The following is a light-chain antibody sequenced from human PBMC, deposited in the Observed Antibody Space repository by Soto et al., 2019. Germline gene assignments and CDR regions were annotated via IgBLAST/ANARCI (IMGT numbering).Light chain of an antibody. CDR1: QSVASN. J-gene: IGKJ4*01. CDR3: HHYNNWPHT. CDR2: GAS. Sequence: DIVMTQSPTTLSVSPGERATLSCRASQSVASNLAWYQQRPGQAPKLLIYGASTRATGVQVRFSGSGSGTDFTLTISSLQSEDFAVYYCHHYNNWPHTFGGGTKVEIK. V-gene: IGKV3-15*01.